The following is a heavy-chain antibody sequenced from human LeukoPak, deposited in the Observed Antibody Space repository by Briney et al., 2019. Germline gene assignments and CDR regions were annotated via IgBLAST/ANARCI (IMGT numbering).Heavy chain of an antibody. Sequence: RGSLRLSCAASGFTFSSYGMHWVRQAPGKGLEWVAVISYDGSNKYYADSVKGRFTISRDNSKNTLYLQMNSLRAEDTAVYYCARGGIAVAGSYFDYWGQGTLVTVSS. V-gene: IGHV3-30*03. CDR1: GFTFSSYG. J-gene: IGHJ4*02. CDR2: ISYDGSNK. D-gene: IGHD6-19*01. CDR3: ARGGIAVAGSYFDY.